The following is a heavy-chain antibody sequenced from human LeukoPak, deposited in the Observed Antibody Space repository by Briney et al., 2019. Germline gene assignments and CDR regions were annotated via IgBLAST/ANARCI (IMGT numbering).Heavy chain of an antibody. D-gene: IGHD6-13*01. CDR3: ARDQKKVSSSWYVDY. Sequence: SVKVSCKASGGTFSSYAISWVRQAPGQGLEWMGRIIPILGIANYAQKFQGRVTITADKSTSTAYMELSSLRSEDTAVYYCARDQKKVSSSWYVDYWGQGTLVTVSS. CDR1: GGTFSSYA. J-gene: IGHJ4*02. V-gene: IGHV1-69*04. CDR2: IIPILGIA.